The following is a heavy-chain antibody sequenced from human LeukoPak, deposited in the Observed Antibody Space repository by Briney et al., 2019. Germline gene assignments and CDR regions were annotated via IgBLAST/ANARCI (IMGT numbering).Heavy chain of an antibody. CDR1: GGSISSSSYY. Sequence: SETLSLTCTVSGGSISSSSYYWGWIRQPPGKGLEWIASIYDSRSTYYNPSLKSRLTISVDTSKNQFSLKLSSVTAADTAVYYCARQHYSSSLDYWGQGTLVTVSS. J-gene: IGHJ4*02. CDR3: ARQHYSSSLDY. V-gene: IGHV4-39*01. D-gene: IGHD6-13*01. CDR2: IYDSRST.